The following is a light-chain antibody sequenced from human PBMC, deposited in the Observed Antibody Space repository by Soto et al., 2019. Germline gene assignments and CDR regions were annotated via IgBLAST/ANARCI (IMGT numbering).Light chain of an antibody. CDR3: QVWASSSDHYV. CDR1: NIGSKS. Sequence: SYELPQPPSVSVAPGQTARITCGGTNIGSKSVHWYQQKPGQAPVLVVYDDYDRPSGIPERFSGSNSGITATLTISRVEAGDEADYYCQVWASSSDHYVFGTGTKVTVL. V-gene: IGLV3-21*02. J-gene: IGLJ1*01. CDR2: DDY.